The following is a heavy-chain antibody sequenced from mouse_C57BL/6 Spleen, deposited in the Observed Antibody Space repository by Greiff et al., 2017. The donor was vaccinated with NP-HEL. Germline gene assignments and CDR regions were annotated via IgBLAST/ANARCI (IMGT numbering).Heavy chain of an antibody. CDR3: ASSPYYCGSSFAY. J-gene: IGHJ3*01. CDR1: GFNIKNTY. D-gene: IGHD1-1*01. V-gene: IGHV14-3*01. Sequence: VQLKQSVAELVRPGASVKLSCTASGFNIKNTYMHWVKQRPEQGLEWIGRIDPANGNTKYAPKLQGKATITADTSSNTAYLQLSSLTSEDTAIYYCASSPYYCGSSFAYWGQGTLVTVSA. CDR2: IDPANGNT.